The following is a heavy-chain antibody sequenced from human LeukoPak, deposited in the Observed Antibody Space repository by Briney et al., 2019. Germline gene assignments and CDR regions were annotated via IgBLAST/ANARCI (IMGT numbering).Heavy chain of an antibody. J-gene: IGHJ6*02. Sequence: SETLSLTCTVSGGSISTYYWSWIRQPPGKGLEWIGEINHSGSTNYNPSLKSRVTISVDTSKNQFSLKLSSVTAADTAVYYCARRAAAAAPTYYYYYYGMDVWGQGTTVTVSS. V-gene: IGHV4-34*01. D-gene: IGHD6-13*01. CDR2: INHSGST. CDR3: ARRAAAAAPTYYYYYYGMDV. CDR1: GGSISTYY.